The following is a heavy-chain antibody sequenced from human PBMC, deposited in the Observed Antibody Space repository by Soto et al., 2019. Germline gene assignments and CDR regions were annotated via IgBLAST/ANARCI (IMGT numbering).Heavy chain of an antibody. CDR3: ATLGSDSSGYYGSYYYGMDF. V-gene: IGHV5-51*01. CDR1: GYSFTSYW. CDR2: IYPGDSDT. J-gene: IGHJ6*02. Sequence: PGESPKISCKGSGYSFTSYWIGWVRQMPGKGLEWMGIIYPGDSDTRYSPSFQGQVTISADKSISTAYLQWSSLKASDTAMYYCATLGSDSSGYYGSYYYGMDFWVQGTTVTVSS. D-gene: IGHD3-22*01.